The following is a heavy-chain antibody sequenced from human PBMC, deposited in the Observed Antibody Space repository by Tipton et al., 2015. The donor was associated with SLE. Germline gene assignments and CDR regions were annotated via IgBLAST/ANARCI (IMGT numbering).Heavy chain of an antibody. CDR2: INTNTGNP. Sequence: QVQLVQSGAEVKKPGASVKVSCKASGYTFTSYYMHWVRQAPGQGLEWMGWINTNTGNPTYAQGFTGRFVFSLDTSVSTAYLQISSLKAEDTAVYYCARVPSRIGGSGSYYHLDYWGQGTLVTVSS. J-gene: IGHJ4*02. CDR3: ARVPSRIGGSGSYYHLDY. V-gene: IGHV7-4-1*02. D-gene: IGHD3-10*01. CDR1: GYTFTSYY.